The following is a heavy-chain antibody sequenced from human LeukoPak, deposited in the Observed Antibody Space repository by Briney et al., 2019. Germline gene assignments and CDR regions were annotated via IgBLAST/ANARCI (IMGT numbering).Heavy chain of an antibody. J-gene: IGHJ4*02. CDR2: LYPVDSDT. CDR3: ARAEYFASESFPAHY. Sequence: GESLKLSCKGSEYIFTKYGLGWARQMPGKGLEGMGILYPVDSDTRYSPSFQGQVTITADKSISTAYLQWSSLKASDTAMYFCARAEYFASESFPAHYWGQGPLVTVSS. CDR1: EYIFTKYG. D-gene: IGHD3-10*01. V-gene: IGHV5-51*01.